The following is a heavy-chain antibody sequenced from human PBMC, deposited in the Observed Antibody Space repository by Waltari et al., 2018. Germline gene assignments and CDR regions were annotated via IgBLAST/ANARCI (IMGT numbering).Heavy chain of an antibody. J-gene: IGHJ4*02. CDR1: GFTFISYA. V-gene: IGHV3-30-3*01. CDR3: AHIAAAGTGDY. CDR2: ISYDGSNK. Sequence: QVQLVESGGGVVQPGRSLRLSCAASGFTFISYAMHWARQAPGKGLEWVAVISYDGSNKYYADSVKGRFTISRDNSKNTLYLQMNSLRAEDTAVYYCAHIAAAGTGDYWGQGTLVTVSS. D-gene: IGHD6-13*01.